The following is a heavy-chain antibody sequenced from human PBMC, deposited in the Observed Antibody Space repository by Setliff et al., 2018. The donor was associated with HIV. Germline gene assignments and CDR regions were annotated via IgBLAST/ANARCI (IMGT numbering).Heavy chain of an antibody. CDR2: IYHGGNT. V-gene: IGHV4-4*02. D-gene: IGHD6-19*01. J-gene: IGHJ4*02. CDR3: ARAPAYSSGWYLIDY. CDR1: GGSITSNDW. Sequence: SETLSLTCAVSGGSITSNDWWNWVRQPPGKALEWIGQIYHGGNTNYNPSRRSRVTISMDKSKNQISLNLRSVTAADTAVYYCARAPAYSSGWYLIDYWGQGTLVTVS.